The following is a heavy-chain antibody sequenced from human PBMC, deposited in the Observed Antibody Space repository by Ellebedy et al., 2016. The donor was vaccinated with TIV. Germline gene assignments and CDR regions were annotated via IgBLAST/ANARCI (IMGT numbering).Heavy chain of an antibody. CDR1: GYTFTDYY. CDR2: INPNSGGT. CDR3: ARGGGYCGSNSCQIGDIDWFDP. Sequence: ASVKVSXXASGYTFTDYYIHWVRQAPGQGLEWMGWINPNSGGTNYAQKFQGRVTMTRDTSIRTVYMELSRLKSDDTAVYHCARGGGYCGSNSCQIGDIDWFDPWGQGTLVTVSS. D-gene: IGHD2-2*01. V-gene: IGHV1-2*02. J-gene: IGHJ5*02.